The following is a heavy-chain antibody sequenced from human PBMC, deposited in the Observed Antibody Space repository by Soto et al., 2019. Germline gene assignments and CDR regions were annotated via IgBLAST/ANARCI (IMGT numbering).Heavy chain of an antibody. V-gene: IGHV1-46*01. Sequence: QVQLVQSGAEVKKPGASVKVSCEASGYTFITYYMHWVRQAPGQGLEWMGIINPNSGTTTYAQEFQGRVTMTRDTSTSTVYMELSSLRTEDTAVYYCARVYSNSWQIYDYWGQGTLVTVSS. CDR2: INPNSGTT. CDR1: GYTFITYY. D-gene: IGHD6-13*01. J-gene: IGHJ4*02. CDR3: ARVYSNSWQIYDY.